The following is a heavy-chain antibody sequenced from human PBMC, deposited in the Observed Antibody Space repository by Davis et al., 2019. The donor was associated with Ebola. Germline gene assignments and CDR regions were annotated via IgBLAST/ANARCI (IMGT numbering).Heavy chain of an antibody. CDR2: INHSGST. D-gene: IGHD2-2*01. J-gene: IGHJ5*02. CDR1: GGSFSGYY. Sequence: PSETLSLTCAVYGGSFSGYYWSWIRQPPGKGLEWIGEINHSGSTNYNPSLKSRVTISVDTSKNQFSLKLSSVTAADTAVYYCAREGIVVVPAGTNWFDPWGQGTLVTVSS. V-gene: IGHV4-34*01. CDR3: AREGIVVVPAGTNWFDP.